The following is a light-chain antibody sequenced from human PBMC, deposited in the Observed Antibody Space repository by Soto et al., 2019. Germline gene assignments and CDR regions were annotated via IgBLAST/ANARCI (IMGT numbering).Light chain of an antibody. V-gene: IGKV3-11*01. CDR1: QSVGTY. CDR3: QQRYNWWT. J-gene: IGKJ1*01. CDR2: DTS. Sequence: EIVLTQSPATLSLSPGERATLSCRASQSVGTYLAWYQQTPGQAPRLLIYDTSNRATGIPARFSGSGSGTDFTLTISSLEPEDFAVYYCQQRYNWWTFGQGTKVEIK.